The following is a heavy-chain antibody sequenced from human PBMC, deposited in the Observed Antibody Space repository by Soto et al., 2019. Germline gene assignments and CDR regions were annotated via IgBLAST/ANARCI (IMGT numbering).Heavy chain of an antibody. CDR2: ISSSSITI. Sequence: GGSLRLSCAASGFTFSSYSMNWVRQAPGKGLEWVSYISSSSITIYYADSVKGRFTISRDNAKNSLYLQMNSLRDEDTAVYYCARSLTPFWSGYYSYYYGMDVWGQGTTVTVSS. CDR3: ARSLTPFWSGYYSYYYGMDV. V-gene: IGHV3-48*02. J-gene: IGHJ6*02. CDR1: GFTFSSYS. D-gene: IGHD3-3*01.